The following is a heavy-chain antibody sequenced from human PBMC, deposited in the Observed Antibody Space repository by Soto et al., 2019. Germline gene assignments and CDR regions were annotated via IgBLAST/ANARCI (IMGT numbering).Heavy chain of an antibody. CDR2: IYYSGST. Sequence: QVQLQESGPGLVKLSETLSLTCTVSGGSISSYYWSWIRQPPGKGLEWIGYIYYSGSTNYNPSLKSRVTISVDTSKNQFSLKLSSVTAADTAVYYCARGRPQKGGYCSSTSCYSYYYYYMDVWGKGTTVTVSS. CDR1: GGSISSYY. V-gene: IGHV4-59*01. D-gene: IGHD2-2*01. J-gene: IGHJ6*03. CDR3: ARGRPQKGGYCSSTSCYSYYYYYMDV.